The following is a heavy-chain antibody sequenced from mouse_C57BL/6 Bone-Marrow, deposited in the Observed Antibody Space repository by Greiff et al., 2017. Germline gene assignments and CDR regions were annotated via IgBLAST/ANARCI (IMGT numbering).Heavy chain of an antibody. CDR3: ARDYFGRRDY. D-gene: IGHD1-1*01. J-gene: IGHJ2*01. V-gene: IGHV1-61*01. CDR1: GYTFTSYW. Sequence: QVQLQQPGAELVRPGSSVKLSCKASGYTFTSYWMDWVKQRPGQGLEWIGNIYPSDSETHYNQKFKDKATLTVDKSSSTAYMQLSSLTSEDSAVYYCARDYFGRRDYWGKGTTLTVSS. CDR2: IYPSDSET.